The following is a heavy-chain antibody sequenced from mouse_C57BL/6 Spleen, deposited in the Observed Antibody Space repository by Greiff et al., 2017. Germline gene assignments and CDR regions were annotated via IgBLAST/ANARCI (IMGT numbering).Heavy chain of an antibody. V-gene: IGHV1-82*01. J-gene: IGHJ3*01. CDR2: IYPGDGDT. D-gene: IGHD2-2*01. CDR3: ARGYDGRAWFAY. Sequence: QVQLQQSGPELVKPGASVKISCKASGYAFSSSWMNWGKQRPGKGLEWIGRIYPGDGDTNYNGKFKGKATLTADKSSSTAYMQLSSLTSEDSAVYFCARGYDGRAWFAYWGQGTLVTVSA. CDR1: GYAFSSSW.